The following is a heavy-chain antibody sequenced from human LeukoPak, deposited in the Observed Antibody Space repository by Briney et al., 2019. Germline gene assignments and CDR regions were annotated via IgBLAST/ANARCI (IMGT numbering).Heavy chain of an antibody. CDR3: ARDFRGYRAAAVSRLYYYMDV. CDR1: GGSISSYY. J-gene: IGHJ6*03. Sequence: PSETLSLTCTVSGGSISSYYWSWIRQPPGKGLEWIGYIYYSGSTNYNPSLKSRVTISVDTSKNQFSLKLSSVTAADTAVYYCARDFRGYRAAAVSRLYYYMDVWGKGTTVTVSS. CDR2: IYYSGST. V-gene: IGHV4-59*01. D-gene: IGHD6-13*01.